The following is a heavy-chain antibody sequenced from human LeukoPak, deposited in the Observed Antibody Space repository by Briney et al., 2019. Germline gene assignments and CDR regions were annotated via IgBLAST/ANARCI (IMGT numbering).Heavy chain of an antibody. V-gene: IGHV3-30*02. D-gene: IGHD3-10*01. CDR2: IRYDGSNK. CDR3: AKGGQITMVRGAFFDY. CDR1: GFTFSSYG. Sequence: GGSLRLSCAASGFTFSSYGMHWVRQAPGKGLEWVAFIRYDGSNKYYADSVKGRSTISRDNSKNTLYLQMNSLRAEDTAVYYCAKGGQITMVRGAFFDYWGQGTLVTVSS. J-gene: IGHJ4*02.